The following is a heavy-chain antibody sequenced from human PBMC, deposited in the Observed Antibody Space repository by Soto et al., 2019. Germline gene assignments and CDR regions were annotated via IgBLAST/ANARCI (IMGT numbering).Heavy chain of an antibody. CDR2: ISGSGGST. Sequence: PGGSLRLSCAASGFTFSSYAMSWVRQAPGKGLEWVSAISGSGGSTYYADSVKGRFTISRDNSKNTLYLQMNSLRAEDTAVYYCAKGGPTYDFWSGYLYYFDYWGQGTLVTVSS. V-gene: IGHV3-23*01. CDR1: GFTFSSYA. D-gene: IGHD3-3*01. CDR3: AKGGPTYDFWSGYLYYFDY. J-gene: IGHJ4*02.